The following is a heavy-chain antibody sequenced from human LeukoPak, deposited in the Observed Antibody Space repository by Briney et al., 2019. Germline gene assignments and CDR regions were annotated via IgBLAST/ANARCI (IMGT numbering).Heavy chain of an antibody. Sequence: GGSLRLSCAGSGFTFSSYAMHWVRQAPGKGLEWVAVISYDGSNKYYADSVKGRFTISRDNSKNTLYLQMNSLRAEDTAVYYCAREPLSYWGQGTLVTVSS. CDR1: GFTFSSYA. V-gene: IGHV3-30-3*01. CDR2: ISYDGSNK. J-gene: IGHJ4*02. CDR3: AREPLSY.